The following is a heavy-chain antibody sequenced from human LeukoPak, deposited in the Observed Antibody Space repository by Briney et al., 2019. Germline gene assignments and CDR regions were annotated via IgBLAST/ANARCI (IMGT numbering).Heavy chain of an antibody. J-gene: IGHJ3*02. CDR3: ASILHYDFWSGYFDAFDI. CDR1: GGSFSGYY. CDR2: INHSGST. Sequence: SETLSLTCAVYGGSFSGYYWSWIRQPPGKGLEWIGEINHSGSTNYNPSHKSRVTISVDTSKNQFSLKLSSVTAADTAVYYCASILHYDFWSGYFDAFDIWGQGTMVTVSS. D-gene: IGHD3-3*01. V-gene: IGHV4-34*01.